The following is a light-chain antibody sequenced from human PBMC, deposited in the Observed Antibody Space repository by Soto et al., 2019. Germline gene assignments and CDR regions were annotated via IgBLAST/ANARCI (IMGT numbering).Light chain of an antibody. CDR2: DVS. J-gene: IGLJ1*01. CDR1: SSDIGDSNY. V-gene: IGLV2-14*03. CDR3: SSFRSSSTSYV. Sequence: QSALTQPASVSGSPGQSITISCTGTSSDIGDSNYVSWYQQHPGKAPKLVIYDVSNRPSGVSNRFSGSKSANTASLTISGLQAEDEADYSCSSFRSSSTSYVFGIGTKLTVL.